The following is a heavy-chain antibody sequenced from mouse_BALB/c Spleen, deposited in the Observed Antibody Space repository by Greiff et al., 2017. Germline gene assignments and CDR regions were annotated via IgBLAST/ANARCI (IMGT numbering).Heavy chain of an antibody. Sequence: EVQLQQSGPELVKPGASVKMSCKASGYTFTSFVMHWVKQKPGQGLEWIGYINPYNDGTKYNEKFKGKATLTSDKSSSTAYMELSSLTSEDSAVYYCARFPDDYYAWFAYWGQGTLVTVSA. D-gene: IGHD2-3*01. V-gene: IGHV1-14*01. CDR1: GYTFTSFV. CDR3: ARFPDDYYAWFAY. CDR2: INPYNDGT. J-gene: IGHJ3*01.